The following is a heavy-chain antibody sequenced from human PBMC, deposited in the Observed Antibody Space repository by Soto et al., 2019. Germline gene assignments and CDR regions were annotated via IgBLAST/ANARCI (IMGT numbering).Heavy chain of an antibody. V-gene: IGHV1-69*06. J-gene: IGHJ6*02. D-gene: IGHD3-3*01. Sequence: ASLKVSCKASGGTFSSYAIIWVRQAPGQGLEFMGGIIPIFGTANYAQKFQGRVTITADKSTSTAYMELSSLRSEDTAVYYCASPNYDFWSGYFEYYYYGMDVWGQGTTVTVSS. CDR2: IIPIFGTA. CDR1: GGTFSSYA. CDR3: ASPNYDFWSGYFEYYYYGMDV.